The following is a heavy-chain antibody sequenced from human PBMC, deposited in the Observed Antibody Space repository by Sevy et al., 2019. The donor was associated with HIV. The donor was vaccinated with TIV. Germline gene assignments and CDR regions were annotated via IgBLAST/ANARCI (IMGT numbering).Heavy chain of an antibody. CDR3: ARDPLLGIAREVARGGY. J-gene: IGHJ4*02. CDR1: GFIFSDYY. Sequence: GGSLRLSCSGSGFIFSDYYMSWIRQAPGRGLEWVSYISGSGITYYEDSVEGRFTISRDNARNSLYLQMNSRRADDTAVYYCARDPLLGIAREVARGGYWGQGTLVTVSS. D-gene: IGHD2-2*03. V-gene: IGHV3-11*01. CDR2: ISGSGIT.